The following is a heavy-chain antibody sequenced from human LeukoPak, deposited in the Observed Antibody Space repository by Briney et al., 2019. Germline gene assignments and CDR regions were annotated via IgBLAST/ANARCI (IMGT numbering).Heavy chain of an antibody. D-gene: IGHD2-15*01. CDR2: IFYDGSNK. V-gene: IGHV3-33*01. Sequence: GGSLRLSCAASGFTFSDYGMHWVRQAPGKGLEWVALIFYDGSNKYYADSVKGRFTISRDNSRNTLYLQMNSLRVEDTAVYYCARDRATRYFDYWGQGTLVTVSS. CDR3: ARDRATRYFDY. CDR1: GFTFSDYG. J-gene: IGHJ4*02.